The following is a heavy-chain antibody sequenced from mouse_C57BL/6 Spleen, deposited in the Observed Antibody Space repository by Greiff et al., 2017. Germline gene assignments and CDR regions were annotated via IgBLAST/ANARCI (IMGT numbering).Heavy chain of an antibody. J-gene: IGHJ2*01. CDR1: GFTFSSSG. V-gene: IGHV5-6*01. Sequence: EVQRVESGGDLVKPGGSLKLSCAASGFTFSSSGMSWVRQTPDKRLEWVATISSGCSYTYYPDSVKGRFTISRDNAKNTLYLQMSSLKSEDTAMYYWARHLDMGLRKYFDDWGKGTTLTVSS. CDR2: ISSGCSYT. CDR3: ARHLDMGLRKYFDD. D-gene: IGHD2-4*01.